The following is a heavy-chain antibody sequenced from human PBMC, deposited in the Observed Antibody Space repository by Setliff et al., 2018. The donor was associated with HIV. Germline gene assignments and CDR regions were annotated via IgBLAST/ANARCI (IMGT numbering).Heavy chain of an antibody. V-gene: IGHV4-34*01. Sequence: ETLSLTCAVYGQSISGYYWSWIRQTPGKGLEWIGEINHGGDINYNPSLKSRVTISVGSSYNHFSLKLSSVTAADTGVYYCASRRGIEFYFDIWGQGTPVTVSS. CDR3: ASRRGIEFYFDI. CDR1: GQSISGYY. J-gene: IGHJ4*02. CDR2: INHGGDI. D-gene: IGHD3-10*01.